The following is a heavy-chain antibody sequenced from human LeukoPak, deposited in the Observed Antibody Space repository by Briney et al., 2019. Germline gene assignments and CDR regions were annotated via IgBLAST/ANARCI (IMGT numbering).Heavy chain of an antibody. D-gene: IGHD2-2*01. CDR3: ARSILPAANAIDY. CDR1: GFTFSDYY. V-gene: IGHV3-11*04. Sequence: KPGGFLRLSCAASGFTFSDYYMNWIRQAPGKGLEWVSYISSSGSTISYADSVKGRFTVSRDNAKNSLYLQMNSLRAEDTAVYYCARSILPAANAIDYWGQGTLVTVSS. CDR2: ISSSGSTI. J-gene: IGHJ4*02.